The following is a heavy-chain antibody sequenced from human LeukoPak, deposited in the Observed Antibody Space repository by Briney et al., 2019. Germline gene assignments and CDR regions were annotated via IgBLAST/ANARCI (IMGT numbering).Heavy chain of an antibody. D-gene: IGHD3-3*01. J-gene: IGHJ6*02. Sequence: SETLSLTCAVYGGSFSGYYWSWIRQPPGKGLEWIGEINHSGSTNYNPSLKSRVTISVDTSKNQFSLKLSSVTAADTAVYYCARDLLDYDFWSGYSGGMDVWGQGTTVTVSS. CDR2: INHSGST. CDR3: ARDLLDYDFWSGYSGGMDV. CDR1: GGSFSGYY. V-gene: IGHV4-34*01.